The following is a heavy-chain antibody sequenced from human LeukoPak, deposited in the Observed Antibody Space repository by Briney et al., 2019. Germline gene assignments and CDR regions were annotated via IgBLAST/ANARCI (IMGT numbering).Heavy chain of an antibody. D-gene: IGHD2-2*01. V-gene: IGHV3-23*01. J-gene: IGHJ4*02. CDR3: AKQAAIKSGAFDS. CDR2: ISGDGGTT. Sequence: GGSLRLSCEASGFTFCAYAMSWVRQAPGKGLEWVSFISGDGGTTFYADSVKGRFTISRVNSQSTLYLQVRSLTAEDTALYYCAKQAAIKSGAFDSWGQGTLVTVSS. CDR1: GFTFCAYA.